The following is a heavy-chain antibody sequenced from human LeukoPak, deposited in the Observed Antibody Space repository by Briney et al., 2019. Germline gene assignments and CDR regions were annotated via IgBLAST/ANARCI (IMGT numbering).Heavy chain of an antibody. V-gene: IGHV1-24*01. CDR2: FDPEDGET. Sequence: ASVKVSCKVSGYTLTELSMHWVRQAPGKGLEWMGGFDPEDGETIYAQKFQGRVTMTEDTSTDTAYMELSSLRSEDTAVYYCATRTRYFVCLDYWGQGTLVTVSS. CDR1: GYTLTELS. CDR3: ATRTRYFVCLDY. J-gene: IGHJ4*02. D-gene: IGHD3-9*01.